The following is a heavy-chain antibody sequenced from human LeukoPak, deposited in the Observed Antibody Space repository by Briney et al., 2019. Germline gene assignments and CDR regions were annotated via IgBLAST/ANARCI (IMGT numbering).Heavy chain of an antibody. CDR2: INHSGST. CDR1: GGSFSGYY. J-gene: IGHJ6*03. Sequence: SETLSLTCAVYGGSFSGYYWSWIRQPPGKGLEWIGEINHSGSTNYNPSLKSRVTISVDTSKNQFSLKLSSVTAADTAVYYCASFDVLRFLEWLPSYYYYYMDVWGKGTTVTVSS. CDR3: ASFDVLRFLEWLPSYYYYYMDV. D-gene: IGHD3-3*01. V-gene: IGHV4-34*01.